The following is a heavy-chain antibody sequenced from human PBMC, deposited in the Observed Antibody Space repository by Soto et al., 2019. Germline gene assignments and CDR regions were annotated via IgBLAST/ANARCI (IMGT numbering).Heavy chain of an antibody. Sequence: SETLSLTCTVSGGSISNSSYLWGWIRQPPGKGLQWIGSVSYSGSTYYNPSLKSRVTISVDTSKTQSSLRLSSVTAADTAVYYCLRIAVSGPITGFDYWGQGALVTVSS. CDR1: GGSISNSSYL. J-gene: IGHJ4*02. CDR3: LRIAVSGPITGFDY. D-gene: IGHD6-19*01. CDR2: VSYSGST. V-gene: IGHV4-39*01.